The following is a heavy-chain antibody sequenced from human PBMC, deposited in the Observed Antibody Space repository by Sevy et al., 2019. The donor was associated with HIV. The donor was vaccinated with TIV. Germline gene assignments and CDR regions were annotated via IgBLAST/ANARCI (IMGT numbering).Heavy chain of an antibody. D-gene: IGHD6-13*01. V-gene: IGHV3-30*02. J-gene: IGHJ4*02. Sequence: GGSLRLSCTASGLSFSDYGMHWVRQAPGKGLEWVAFIWYDGSDRYYADSVKGRFTISRDNSKNILYLQMSSLRLEDTARYYCAKNTAAVGVGGFDYWGQGILVTVSS. CDR2: IWYDGSDR. CDR1: GLSFSDYG. CDR3: AKNTAAVGVGGFDY.